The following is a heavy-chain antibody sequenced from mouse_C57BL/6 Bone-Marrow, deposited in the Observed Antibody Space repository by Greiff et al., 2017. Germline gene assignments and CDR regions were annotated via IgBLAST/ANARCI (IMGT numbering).Heavy chain of an antibody. Sequence: QVQLKQSGAELVRPGTSVKVSCKASGYAFTNYLIEWVKQRPGQGLEWIGVINPGSGGTNYNEKFKGKATLTADKSSSTAYMQLSSLTSEDSAVYCCARANWAWFAYWGQGTLVTVSA. CDR2: INPGSGGT. V-gene: IGHV1-54*01. CDR3: ARANWAWFAY. D-gene: IGHD4-1*01. CDR1: GYAFTNYL. J-gene: IGHJ3*01.